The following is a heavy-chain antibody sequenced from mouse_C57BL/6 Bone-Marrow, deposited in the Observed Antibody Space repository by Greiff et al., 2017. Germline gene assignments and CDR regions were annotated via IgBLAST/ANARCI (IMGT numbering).Heavy chain of an antibody. CDR3: TTDYGSSYPALVAY. Sequence: VQLQQSWAELVRPGASVKLSCTASGFNIKDDYMHWVKQRPEQGLEWIGWIDPENGDTEYASKFQGKATITADTSSNTAYLQLSSLTSEDTAVYYCTTDYGSSYPALVAYWGQGTLVTVSA. CDR1: GFNIKDDY. V-gene: IGHV14-4*01. D-gene: IGHD1-1*01. CDR2: IDPENGDT. J-gene: IGHJ3*01.